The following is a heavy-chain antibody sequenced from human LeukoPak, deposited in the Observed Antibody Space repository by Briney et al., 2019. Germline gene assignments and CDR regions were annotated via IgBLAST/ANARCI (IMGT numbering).Heavy chain of an antibody. V-gene: IGHV4-31*03. CDR1: GGSISSGGYY. J-gene: IGHJ6*02. Sequence: SETLSLTCTVSGGSISSGGYYWSWIRQHPGKGLEWIGYIYYSGSTYYNPSFKGRVTISVDTSKNQFSLKLSSVTAADTAVYYCARENRKKYYYYGMDVWGQGTTVTVSS. D-gene: IGHD1-14*01. CDR2: IYYSGST. CDR3: ARENRKKYYYYGMDV.